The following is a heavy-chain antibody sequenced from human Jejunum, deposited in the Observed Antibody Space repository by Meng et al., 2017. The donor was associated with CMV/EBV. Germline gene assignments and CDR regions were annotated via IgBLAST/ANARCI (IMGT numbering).Heavy chain of an antibody. CDR2: IYYNGNA. V-gene: IGHV4-30-4*08. CDR1: GDSISSGDYS. Sequence: QVPLQGYGRRLVKPSQTLSLTCTVSGDSISSGDYSWNWIRQSPGKGLEWIGYIYYNGNAYYNPSLQSRVSISVDTSKNEFSLNLNSVTAADTALYFCARGGIFRGIDYWGQGTLVTVSS. J-gene: IGHJ4*02. D-gene: IGHD3-10*01. CDR3: ARGGIFRGIDY.